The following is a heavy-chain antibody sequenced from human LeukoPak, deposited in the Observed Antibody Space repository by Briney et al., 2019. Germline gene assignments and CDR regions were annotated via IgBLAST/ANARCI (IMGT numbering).Heavy chain of an antibody. J-gene: IGHJ4*02. CDR1: GGSFSGSY. CDR2: INHSGST. CDR3: ARGLTDSSGWGISDY. Sequence: SETLSLTCAVYGGSFSGSYWSWIRQPPGKGLEWIGEINHSGSTNYNPSLESRVTISVDTSKNQFSLNLSSVTAADTAVYYCARGLTDSSGWGISDYWGQGTLVTVSP. D-gene: IGHD6-19*01. V-gene: IGHV4-34*01.